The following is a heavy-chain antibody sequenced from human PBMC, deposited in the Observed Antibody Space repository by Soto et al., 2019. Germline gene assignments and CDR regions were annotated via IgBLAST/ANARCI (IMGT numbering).Heavy chain of an antibody. CDR1: GFTVNTNG. V-gene: IGHV3-33*01. D-gene: IGHD2-15*01. CDR3: ARDLYGGHRQIES. Sequence: QVQLVESGGGVVQPGKSLTLSCAASGFTVNTNGMHWFRQAPGKGLEWVAVIWYDGSNTYYRDSVKGRFTISRDNAKNTVYLQMNGLGAEDPGVYYCARDLYGGHRQIESWGQGTLVTVSS. J-gene: IGHJ4*02. CDR2: IWYDGSNT.